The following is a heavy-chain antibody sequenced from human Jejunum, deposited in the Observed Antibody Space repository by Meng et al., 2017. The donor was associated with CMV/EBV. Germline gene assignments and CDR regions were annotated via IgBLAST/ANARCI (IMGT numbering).Heavy chain of an antibody. J-gene: IGHJ4*02. Sequence: TFINAWMSWVRQAPGKGPEWVGRIKSKADGGTTDYAAPVKGRFTFSRDDSKNTLYLQMNSLKTEDTAVYYCVADVYGSGSYLSDYWGQGTRVTVSS. V-gene: IGHV3-15*01. CDR3: VADVYGSGSYLSDY. D-gene: IGHD3-10*01. CDR2: IKSKADGGTT. CDR1: TFINAW.